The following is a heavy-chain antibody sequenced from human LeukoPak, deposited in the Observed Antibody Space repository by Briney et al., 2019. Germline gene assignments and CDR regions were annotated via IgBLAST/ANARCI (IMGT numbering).Heavy chain of an antibody. J-gene: IGHJ5*02. D-gene: IGHD3-9*01. CDR1: GGSFSGYY. CDR2: INHSGST. CDR3: ASTYYDILTGQMGWFDP. Sequence: KPSETLSLTCAVYGGSFSGYYWGWTRQPPGKGLEWIGEINHSGSTNYNPSLKSRVTISVDKSKNQFSLKLSSVTAADTAVYYCASTYYDILTGQMGWFDPWGQGTLVTVSS. V-gene: IGHV4-34*01.